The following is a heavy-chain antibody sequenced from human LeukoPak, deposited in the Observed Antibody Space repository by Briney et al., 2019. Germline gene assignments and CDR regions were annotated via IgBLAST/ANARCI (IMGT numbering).Heavy chain of an antibody. CDR1: GGSIRSTTYY. CDR3: AREREGPYGYLDY. V-gene: IGHV4-39*07. D-gene: IGHD3-10*01. CDR2: IYYSGNT. Sequence: SETLSLTCSVSGGSIRSTTYYWGWIRQPPGKGLEWIGSIYYSGNTYYSPSLMSRVTISVDTSKNQFSLKLSSVTAADTAVYYCAREREGPYGYLDYWGQGTLVTVSS. J-gene: IGHJ4*02.